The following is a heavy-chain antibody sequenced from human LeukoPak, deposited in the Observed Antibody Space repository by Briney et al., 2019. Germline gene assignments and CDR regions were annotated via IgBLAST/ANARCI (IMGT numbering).Heavy chain of an antibody. Sequence: SETLSLTCAVSGGSFGGYYWSWIRQPPGKGLEWIGDINHSGSTNYNPSLKSRVTIEVDTSKNHFSLNLKSVTAADTALYYCARYCSSSSCYGYNWFDPWGQGTLVTVAS. V-gene: IGHV4-34*01. CDR1: GGSFGGYY. D-gene: IGHD2-2*01. CDR2: INHSGST. J-gene: IGHJ5*02. CDR3: ARYCSSSSCYGYNWFDP.